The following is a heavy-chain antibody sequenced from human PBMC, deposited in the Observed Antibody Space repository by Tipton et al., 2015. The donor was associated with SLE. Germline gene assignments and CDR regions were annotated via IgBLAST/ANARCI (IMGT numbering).Heavy chain of an antibody. D-gene: IGHD2/OR15-2a*01. CDR3: ARAFAKAFAFDI. V-gene: IGHV4-59*11. CDR2: IYYSGST. CDR1: GGSISSHY. Sequence: TLSLTCTVSGGSISSHYWSWIRQPPGKGLEWIGYIYYSGSTNYNPSLKSRVTISVDTSKNQFSLKLSSVTAADTAVYYCARAFAKAFAFDIWGQGTMVTVSS. J-gene: IGHJ3*02.